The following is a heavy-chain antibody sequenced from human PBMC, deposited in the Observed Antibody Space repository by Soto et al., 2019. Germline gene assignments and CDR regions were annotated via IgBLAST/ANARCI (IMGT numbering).Heavy chain of an antibody. CDR1: GGSITSSNW. D-gene: IGHD2-21*02. J-gene: IGHJ4*02. V-gene: IGHV4-4*02. CDR3: ARGDFSHFEY. CDR2: ISHSGST. Sequence: PSETLSLTCAVSGGSITSSNWWSWVRQPPGKGLEWLGQISHSGSTDYNPSLKSRVSISVDKSKNRLSLKLSSVTAADTALYYCARGDFSHFEYWGPGTLVTASS.